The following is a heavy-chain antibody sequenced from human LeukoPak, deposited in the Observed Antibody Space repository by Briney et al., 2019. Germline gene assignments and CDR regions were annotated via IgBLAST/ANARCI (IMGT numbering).Heavy chain of an antibody. V-gene: IGHV3-23*01. J-gene: IGHJ4*02. CDR1: GFTFSSYA. CDR2: ISGSGDST. CDR3: AKDLVAASYYFDY. Sequence: AGGSLRLSLAASGFTFSSYAMSGVRQAPGKGLEWGSGISGSGDSTYYADSVKGRFTSSRDNSKNTPYLQMNSLRAEDTAVYYCAKDLVAASYYFDYCGQRTLVTASS. D-gene: IGHD1-26*01.